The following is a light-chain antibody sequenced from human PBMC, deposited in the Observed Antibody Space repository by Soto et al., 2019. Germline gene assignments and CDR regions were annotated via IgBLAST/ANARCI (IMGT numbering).Light chain of an antibody. V-gene: IGKV3-15*01. CDR1: QSVSSN. J-gene: IGKJ5*01. Sequence: EIVVKKSPSTLSVNQGERVTLSCRASQSVSSNLAWYQQKPGQAPRLLIYGASTRATGIPARFSGSGSGTEFTLTISSLQSEDFAVYYCQQYNNWPPIPFGQGTLLEIK. CDR3: QQYNNWPPIP. CDR2: GAS.